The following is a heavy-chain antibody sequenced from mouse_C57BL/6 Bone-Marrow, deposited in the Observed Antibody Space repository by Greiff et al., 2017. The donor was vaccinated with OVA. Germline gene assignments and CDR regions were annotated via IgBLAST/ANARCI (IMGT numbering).Heavy chain of an antibody. J-gene: IGHJ3*01. CDR2: IDPSDSYT. CDR1: GYTFTSYW. Sequence: QVQLQQPGAELVKPGASVKLSCKASGYTFTSYWMQWVKQRPGQGLEWIGEIDPSDSYTNYNQKFKGKATLTVAKSSSTAYMQLSSLASEDSAVYFCARGNCSLFAYWGQGTLVTVSA. CDR3: ARGNCSLFAY. V-gene: IGHV1-50*01.